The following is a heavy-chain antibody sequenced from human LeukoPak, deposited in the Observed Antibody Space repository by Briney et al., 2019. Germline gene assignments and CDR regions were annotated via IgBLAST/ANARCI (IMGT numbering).Heavy chain of an antibody. Sequence: GASVKVSCKASGYTFTSYGISWVRQAPGQGLEWMGWISAYNGNTNYAQKLQGRVTMTTDTSTSTAYMELSSLRSEDTAVYYCALRWVRGSYYYYGMDVWGQGTTVTVSS. CDR2: ISAYNGNT. CDR3: ALRWVRGSYYYYGMDV. CDR1: GYTFTSYG. D-gene: IGHD3-10*01. J-gene: IGHJ6*02. V-gene: IGHV1-18*01.